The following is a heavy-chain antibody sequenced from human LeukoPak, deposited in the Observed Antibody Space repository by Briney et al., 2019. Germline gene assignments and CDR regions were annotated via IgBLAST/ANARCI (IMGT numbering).Heavy chain of an antibody. J-gene: IGHJ5*02. V-gene: IGHV3-23*01. CDR2: ISGSGGST. CDR1: GFTFSSYA. Sequence: PGGSLRLSCVASGFTFSSYAMSWVRQAPGKGLEWVSAISGSGGSTYYADSVKGRFTTSRDNSKNTLYLQMNSLRAEDTAVYYCAKDSWTTVGSWFDPWGQGTLVTVSS. CDR3: AKDSWTTVGSWFDP. D-gene: IGHD4-11*01.